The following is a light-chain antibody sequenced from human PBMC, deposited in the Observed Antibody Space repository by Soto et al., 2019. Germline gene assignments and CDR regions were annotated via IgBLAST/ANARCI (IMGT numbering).Light chain of an antibody. V-gene: IGKV3D-20*02. Sequence: GERATTSCRASQSVSSTYLGWYQQQPGQPPRLLMSGTSNRATGTPDRFSGSGSGTDFTLTISRLEPEDLGVYYCQKRHNWPINCGKGQRRAIK. J-gene: IGKJ5*01. CDR3: QKRHNWPIN. CDR1: QSVSSTY. CDR2: GTS.